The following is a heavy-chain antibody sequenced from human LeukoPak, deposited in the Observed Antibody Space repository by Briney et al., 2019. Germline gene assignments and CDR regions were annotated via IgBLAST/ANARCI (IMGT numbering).Heavy chain of an antibody. CDR2: NYYSGST. CDR3: ARVVSGAFDY. V-gene: IGHV4-31*03. J-gene: IGHJ4*02. D-gene: IGHD1-26*01. CDR1: GGSISRGGYY. Sequence: PSETLSLTRTVSGGSISRGGYYWSWIRQHPGKGLEWIESNYYSGSTYYNPSRMGRVTLSEDTSKNQCSLKLSSVTAADAAVCYCARVVSGAFDYWGQGTLVTVSS.